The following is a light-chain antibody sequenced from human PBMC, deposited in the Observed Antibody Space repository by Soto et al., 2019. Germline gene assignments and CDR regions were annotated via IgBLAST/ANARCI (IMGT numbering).Light chain of an antibody. CDR1: QSVSNY. V-gene: IGKV3-11*02. CDR2: DAS. J-gene: IGKJ1*01. CDR3: QQRSNWPGT. Sequence: IVLTQSPATLSLSPGERATLSYRASQSVSNYFPWYQQKPGQAPRLLIYDASNRATGIPARFSGSGSGRDFTRTICSLEPEEFAVYYCQQRSNWPGTFGQGTKVDIK.